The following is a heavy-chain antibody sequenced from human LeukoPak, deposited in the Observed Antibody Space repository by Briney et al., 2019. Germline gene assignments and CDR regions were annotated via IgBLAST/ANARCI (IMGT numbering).Heavy chain of an antibody. CDR3: ARMDLDGGDSIGFDS. CDR2: INPNIVDA. J-gene: IGHJ5*01. Sequence: ASVKVSCKASGYTFTGFFMHWVRQAPGQGLEWMGWINPNIVDAYYAQKFQGRVTMTRDRSINTAYMELSRLTSDDTAVYYCARMDLDGGDSIGFDSWGQGTLVTVSS. CDR1: GYTFTGFF. D-gene: IGHD2-21*02. V-gene: IGHV1-2*02.